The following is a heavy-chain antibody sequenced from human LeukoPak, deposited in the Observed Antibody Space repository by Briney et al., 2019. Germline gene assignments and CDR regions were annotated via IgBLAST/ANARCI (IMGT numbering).Heavy chain of an antibody. CDR3: ARVDCSGGSCYSFDY. CDR1: GGSISNYY. Sequence: PSETLSLTCTVSGGSISNYYWSWIRQPPGKGLEWIGYISYSGSTNYNPSLKSRVTISVDTSKNQFSLKLSSVTAADTAVYYCARVDCSGGSCYSFDYWGQGTLVTVSS. V-gene: IGHV4-59*01. J-gene: IGHJ4*02. D-gene: IGHD2-15*01. CDR2: ISYSGST.